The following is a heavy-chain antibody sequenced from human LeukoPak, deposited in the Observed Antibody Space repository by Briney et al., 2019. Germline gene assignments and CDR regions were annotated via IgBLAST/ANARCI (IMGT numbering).Heavy chain of an antibody. J-gene: IGHJ4*02. D-gene: IGHD2-15*01. CDR1: GYTFTGYY. CDR3: ARAVVAATRPVDY. CDR2: INPNSGGT. Sequence: ASVTVSCKASGYTFTGYYMHWVRQAPGQGLEWMGWINPNSGGTNYAQKFQGRVTMTRDTSISTAYMELSRLRSDDTAVYYCARAVVAATRPVDYWGQGTLVTVSS. V-gene: IGHV1-2*02.